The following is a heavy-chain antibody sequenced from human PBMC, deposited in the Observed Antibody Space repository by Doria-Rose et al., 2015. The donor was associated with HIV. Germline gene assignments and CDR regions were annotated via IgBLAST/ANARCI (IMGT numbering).Heavy chain of an antibody. CDR1: GVSLSSPGMG. J-gene: IGHJ4*02. Sequence: QVTLKESGPVLVKPTETLTLTCTVSGVSLSSPGMGVSWIRRPPGKALEWLANIFSDDDRSYTTSLKSRLNISRCTSKSQVVLTMTDMDPVDTATYYCARIKSSRWYHKYYFDFWGQGTLVIVSA. CDR3: ARIKSSRWYHKYYFDF. D-gene: IGHD6-13*01. CDR2: IFSDDDR. V-gene: IGHV2-26*01.